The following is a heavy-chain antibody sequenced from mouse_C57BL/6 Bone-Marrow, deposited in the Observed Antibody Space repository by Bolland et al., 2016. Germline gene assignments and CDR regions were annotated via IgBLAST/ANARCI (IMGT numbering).Heavy chain of an antibody. J-gene: IGHJ4*01. CDR2: SSTI. Sequence: SSTIYYADTVKGRFTISRDNAKNTLFLQMTSLRSEDTAMYYCARPDYDSTHYYAMDYWGQGTS. CDR3: ARPDYDSTHYYAMDY. V-gene: IGHV5-17*01. D-gene: IGHD1-1*01.